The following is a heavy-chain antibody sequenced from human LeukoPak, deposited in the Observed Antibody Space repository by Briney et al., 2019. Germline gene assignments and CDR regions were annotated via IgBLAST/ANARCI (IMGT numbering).Heavy chain of an antibody. D-gene: IGHD3-9*01. Sequence: GGSLRLSCSASGFTASSNYLSWGRQAPGKGVVWDSVIESGGSTYYAGSVEARFTNSRENSQNTLNLQMNDLRAEDRAVYYWARESSGILTGYYIDYWGQGTLVTVSS. J-gene: IGHJ4*02. CDR3: ARESSGILTGYYIDY. CDR1: GFTASSNY. V-gene: IGHV3-53*01. CDR2: IESGGST.